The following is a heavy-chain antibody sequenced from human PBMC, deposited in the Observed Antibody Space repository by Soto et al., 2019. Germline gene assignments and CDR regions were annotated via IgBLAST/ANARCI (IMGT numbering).Heavy chain of an antibody. D-gene: IGHD2-15*01. V-gene: IGHV1-8*01. J-gene: IGHJ4*02. CDR1: GYTFTSYD. CDR2: MNPNSGNR. CDR3: AIYCSGGSCYPVGVDY. Sequence: QVQLVQSGAEVKKPGASVKVSCKASGYTFTSYDINWVRQATGQGLEWMGWMNPNSGNRGYAQKFHGRVTMTRNTSISTAYMELSSLRSEDTAVYYCAIYCSGGSCYPVGVDYWGQGTLVTVSS.